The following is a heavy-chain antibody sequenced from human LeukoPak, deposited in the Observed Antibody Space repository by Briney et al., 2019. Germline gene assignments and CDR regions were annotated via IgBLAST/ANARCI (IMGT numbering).Heavy chain of an antibody. CDR1: GFTFSSYG. D-gene: IGHD6-19*01. Sequence: PGGSLRLSCAAPGFTFSSYGMHWVRQAPGKGLEWVANIKQDGSEKNYVDSVKGRFTISRDNAKNSLYLQMNSLRVEDTAVYYCARLEQWLTPYWGQGTLVTVSS. CDR3: ARLEQWLTPY. J-gene: IGHJ4*02. CDR2: IKQDGSEK. V-gene: IGHV3-7*01.